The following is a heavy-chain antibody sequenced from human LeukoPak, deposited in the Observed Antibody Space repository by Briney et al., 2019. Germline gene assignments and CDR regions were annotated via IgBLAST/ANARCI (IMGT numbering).Heavy chain of an antibody. V-gene: IGHV3-23*01. Sequence: GGSLRLSCAASGFTFSSYAMSWVRQAPGKGLEWVSAISGSGGSTYYADSVKGRFTISRDNSKNTLYLQMNSLRAEDTAVYYCAKSLDYYYGSGSHINYYGMDVWGQGTTVTVSS. D-gene: IGHD3-10*01. CDR3: AKSLDYYYGSGSHINYYGMDV. CDR2: ISGSGGST. CDR1: GFTFSSYA. J-gene: IGHJ6*02.